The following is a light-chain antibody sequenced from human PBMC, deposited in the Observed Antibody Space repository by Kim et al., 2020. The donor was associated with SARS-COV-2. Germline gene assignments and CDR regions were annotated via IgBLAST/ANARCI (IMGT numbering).Light chain of an antibody. CDR1: SLKTYY. CDR2: SKD. CDR3: SSRDSTGYHWV. Sequence: ALVPTVRITCRGDSLKTYYASWFQHQPGQAPILVFYSKDKRPSGIPDRFSGSSSGDTSSLTITGAQAEDEADYFCSSRDSTGYHWVFGGGTQLTVL. J-gene: IGLJ3*02. V-gene: IGLV3-19*01.